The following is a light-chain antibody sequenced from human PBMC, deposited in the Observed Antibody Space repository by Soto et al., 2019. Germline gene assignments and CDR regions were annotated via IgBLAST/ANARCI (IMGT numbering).Light chain of an antibody. CDR1: QSISSW. J-gene: IGKJ1*01. V-gene: IGKV1-5*01. CDR3: QQYNSYST. CDR2: DAS. Sequence: DIQLTQSPSTLSAYVGDRVTITCRVSQSISSWLAWYQQKPGKAPKLLIYDASSLESGVPSRFSGSGSGTEFTLTISSLQPDDFATYYCQQYNSYSTFGQGTKV.